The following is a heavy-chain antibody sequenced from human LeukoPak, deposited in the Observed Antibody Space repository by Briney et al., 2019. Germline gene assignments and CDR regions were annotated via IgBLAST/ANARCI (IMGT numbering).Heavy chain of an antibody. J-gene: IGHJ4*02. CDR2: IIPIFGTA. Sequence: SVKVSCKASGGTFSSYAISWVRQAPGQGREWMGGIIPIFGTANYAQKFQGRVTITTDESTSTAYMELSSLRSEDTAVYYCARHFYRYPPSGALDYWGQGTLVTVSS. D-gene: IGHD3-16*02. CDR3: ARHFYRYPPSGALDY. CDR1: GGTFSSYA. V-gene: IGHV1-69*05.